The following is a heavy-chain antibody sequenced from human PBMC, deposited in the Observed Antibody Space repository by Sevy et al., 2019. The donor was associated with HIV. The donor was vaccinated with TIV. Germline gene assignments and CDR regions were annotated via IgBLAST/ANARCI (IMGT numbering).Heavy chain of an antibody. CDR3: ARDLEFYDYGDYGPAFMPDY. V-gene: IGHV3-33*01. CDR1: GFTFSTYG. J-gene: IGHJ4*02. CDR2: IWFDGSNT. Sequence: GGYLRLSCAASGFTFSTYGMHWARQAPGKGLEWVAVIWFDGSNTYYADSVKGRFTISRDIAKNTLHLQMNSLRAEDTAVYYCARDLEFYDYGDYGPAFMPDYWGQGTLVTVSS. D-gene: IGHD4-17*01.